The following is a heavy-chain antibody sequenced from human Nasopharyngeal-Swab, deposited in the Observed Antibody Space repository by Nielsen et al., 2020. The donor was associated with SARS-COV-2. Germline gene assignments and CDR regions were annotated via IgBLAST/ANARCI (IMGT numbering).Heavy chain of an antibody. CDR1: GGTFSSYA. CDR3: AREWRGTAMGYYYYYMDV. J-gene: IGHJ6*03. CDR2: IIPIFGTA. D-gene: IGHD5-18*01. Sequence: SVNVSCKASGGTFSSYAISWVRQAPGQGLEWMGGIIPIFGTANYAQKFQGRVTITADESTSTAYMELSSLRSEDTAVYYCAREWRGTAMGYYYYYMDVWGKGTTVTVSS. V-gene: IGHV1-69*13.